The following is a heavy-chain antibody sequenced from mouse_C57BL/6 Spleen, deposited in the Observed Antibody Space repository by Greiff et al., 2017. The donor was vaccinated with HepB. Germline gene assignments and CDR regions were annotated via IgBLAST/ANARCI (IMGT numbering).Heavy chain of an antibody. CDR2: INPSNGGT. CDR3: ARDYGSSPFDY. Sequence: QVQLQQPGTELVKPGASVKLSCKASGYTFTSYWMHWVKQRPGHGLEWIGNINPSNGGTNYNEKFKSKATLTVYKSSSTAYMQLSSLTSEDSAVYYWARDYGSSPFDYGGQGTTLTVSS. D-gene: IGHD1-1*01. V-gene: IGHV1-53*01. CDR1: GYTFTSYW. J-gene: IGHJ2*01.